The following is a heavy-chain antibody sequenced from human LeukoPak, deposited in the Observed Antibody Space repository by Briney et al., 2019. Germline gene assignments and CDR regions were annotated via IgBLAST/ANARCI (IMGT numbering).Heavy chain of an antibody. CDR1: GFTFSSYS. Sequence: GGSLRLSCAASGFTFSSYSMNWVRQASGKGLEWVSAISGSGGSTYYADSVKGRFTNSRDNSKNTLYLQMNSLRAEDTAVYYCAKAPSGSYYADYFDYWGQGTLVTVSS. D-gene: IGHD1-26*01. V-gene: IGHV3-23*01. J-gene: IGHJ4*02. CDR3: AKAPSGSYYADYFDY. CDR2: ISGSGGST.